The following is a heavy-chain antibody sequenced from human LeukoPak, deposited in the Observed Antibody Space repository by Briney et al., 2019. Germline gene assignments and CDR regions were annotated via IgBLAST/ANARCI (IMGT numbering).Heavy chain of an antibody. V-gene: IGHV4-39*07. Sequence: SETLSLTCTVSGGSISSSSYYWGWIRQPPGKGLEWIGSIYYSGSTYYNPSLKSRVTISVDTSKNQFSLKLSSVTAADTAVYYCARAGPFPRYCSSTSCLRGNWFDPWGQGTLVTVSS. CDR1: GGSISSSSYY. D-gene: IGHD2-2*01. J-gene: IGHJ5*02. CDR2: IYYSGST. CDR3: ARAGPFPRYCSSTSCLRGNWFDP.